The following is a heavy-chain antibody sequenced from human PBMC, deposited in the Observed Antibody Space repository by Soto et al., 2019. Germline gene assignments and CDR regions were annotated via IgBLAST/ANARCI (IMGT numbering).Heavy chain of an antibody. CDR3: AGVGGYSHGFDS. D-gene: IGHD5-18*01. CDR2: MHPNCGNT. Sequence: QVQLVQSGAEVKKPGASVKVSCKASGYTFTSYDINWVRQATGQGLEWMGWMHPNCGNTGYAQKFQGRVTMTRKNARRGGYLELCSQGPGETAVYYCAGVGGYSHGFDSWG. CDR1: GYTFTSYD. J-gene: IGHJ5*01. V-gene: IGHV1-8*01.